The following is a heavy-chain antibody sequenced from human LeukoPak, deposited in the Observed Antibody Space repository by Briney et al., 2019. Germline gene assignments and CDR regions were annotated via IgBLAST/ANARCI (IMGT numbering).Heavy chain of an antibody. Sequence: GGSLRHSCAASGFTFSSYLMSWVRQAPGKGLEWVANIKQDGSEKYYVDSVKGRFTISRDNAKNSLYLQMNSLRAEDTAVYYCAREDYYFDSSGTHYFDYWGQGTLVTVSS. CDR1: GFTFSSYL. V-gene: IGHV3-7*01. CDR3: AREDYYFDSSGTHYFDY. D-gene: IGHD3-22*01. J-gene: IGHJ4*02. CDR2: IKQDGSEK.